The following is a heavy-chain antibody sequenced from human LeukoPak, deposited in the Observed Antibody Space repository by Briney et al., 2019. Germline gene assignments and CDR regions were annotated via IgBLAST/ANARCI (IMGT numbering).Heavy chain of an antibody. CDR2: FYGCT. V-gene: IGHV4-59*08. J-gene: IGHJ4*02. D-gene: IGHD4/OR15-4a*01. CDR1: GGSISSYY. CDR3: ARSEVQYYFDY. Sequence: SETLSLTCTVSGGSISSYYWSWIRQPPGKGLEWIGYFYGCTNYNPSLKSRVTISVDTSKNQFSLKLSSVTAADTAVYYCARSEVQYYFDYWGQGTLVTVSS.